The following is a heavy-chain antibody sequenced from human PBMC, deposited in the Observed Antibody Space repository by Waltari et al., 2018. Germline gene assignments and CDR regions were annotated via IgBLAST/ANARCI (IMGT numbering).Heavy chain of an antibody. D-gene: IGHD2-2*01. CDR1: GYTFPDSS. Sequence: EVQLVQSGAEVKKPGATVKISCKVSGYTFPDSSMPRVQQAPGKGLGWMGLVDPEDGETIYAEKCQGRVTITADTSTDTAYMELSSLRSEDTAVYYCATTIVVPAATGGFDYWGQGTLVTVSS. J-gene: IGHJ4*02. CDR3: ATTIVVPAATGGFDY. CDR2: VDPEDGET. V-gene: IGHV1-69-2*01.